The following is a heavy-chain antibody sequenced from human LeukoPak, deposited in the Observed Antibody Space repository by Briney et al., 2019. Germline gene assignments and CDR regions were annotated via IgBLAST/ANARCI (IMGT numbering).Heavy chain of an antibody. CDR2: ISSSSSTI. J-gene: IGHJ5*02. Sequence: GGSLRLSCAASGFTFSSYSMNWVRQAPGKGLEWVSYISSSSSTIYYADSVKGRFTISRDNAKNSLYLQMNSLRAEDTAVYYCARTSMVRGVSMNWFDPWGQGTLVTVSS. CDR3: ARTSMVRGVSMNWFDP. CDR1: GFTFSSYS. V-gene: IGHV3-48*04. D-gene: IGHD3-10*01.